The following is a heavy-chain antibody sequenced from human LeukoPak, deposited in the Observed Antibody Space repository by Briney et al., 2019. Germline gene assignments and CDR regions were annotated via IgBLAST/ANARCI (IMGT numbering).Heavy chain of an antibody. J-gene: IGHJ6*02. CDR1: GGSFSGYY. V-gene: IGHV4-34*01. CDR2: INHSGST. CDR3: ARGFSMVPTRGYYGPQYGMDV. Sequence: PSETLSLTCAVYGGSFSGYYWSWIRQPPGKGLEWVGEINHSGSTNYNPSLKSRVTISVDTSKNQFSLKLSSVTAADTAVYYCARGFSMVPTRGYYGPQYGMDVWGQGTTVTVSS. D-gene: IGHD3-10*01.